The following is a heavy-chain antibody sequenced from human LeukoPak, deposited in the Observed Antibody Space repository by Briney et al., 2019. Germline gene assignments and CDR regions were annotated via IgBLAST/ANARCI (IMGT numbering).Heavy chain of an antibody. CDR2: ISGSGGST. Sequence: GGSLSLSCAASGFTFSNYAMNWVRQAPGRGLEWVSAISGSGGSTYYADSVKGRFTISRDNSKNTLYLQMNSLRAEDTAVYYCAKDLAGSGSYSFDYWGQGTLVTVSS. CDR1: GFTFSNYA. V-gene: IGHV3-23*01. J-gene: IGHJ4*02. D-gene: IGHD1-26*01. CDR3: AKDLAGSGSYSFDY.